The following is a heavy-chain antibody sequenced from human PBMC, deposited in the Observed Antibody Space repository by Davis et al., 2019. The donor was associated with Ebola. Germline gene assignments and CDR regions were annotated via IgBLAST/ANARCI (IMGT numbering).Heavy chain of an antibody. V-gene: IGHV5-51*01. CDR3: ARGLAMDV. J-gene: IGHJ6*03. CDR1: GDNFLGYW. CDR2: IYPDDSDT. Sequence: GESLKISCQGSGDNFLGYWITWVRQMPGKGLEWMGIIYPDDSDTRYSPSFQGQVTISADKSISTAYLQWNNLKASDTAMYYCARGLAMDVWGKGTTVTVSS. D-gene: IGHD3-16*01.